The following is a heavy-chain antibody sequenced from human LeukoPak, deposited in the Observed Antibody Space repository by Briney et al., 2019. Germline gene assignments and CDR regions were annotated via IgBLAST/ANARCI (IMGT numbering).Heavy chain of an antibody. Sequence: SETLSLTCAVSGGSISSSNWWSWVRQPPGKGLEWIGEIYHSGSTNYNPSLKSRVTISVDKSKNQFSLKLSSVTAADTAVYYCARRPRRRGILTGHPTLSFDYWGQGTLVTVSS. J-gene: IGHJ4*02. D-gene: IGHD3-9*01. CDR1: GGSISSSNW. CDR3: ARRPRRRGILTGHPTLSFDY. CDR2: IYHSGST. V-gene: IGHV4-4*02.